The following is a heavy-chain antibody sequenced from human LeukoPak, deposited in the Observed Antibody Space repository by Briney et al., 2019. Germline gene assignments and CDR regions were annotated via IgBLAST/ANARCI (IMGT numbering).Heavy chain of an antibody. V-gene: IGHV4-39*01. D-gene: IGHD6-13*01. J-gene: IGHJ4*02. Sequence: PSETLSLTCTVSGDSISSPTYYWGWIRQPPGMGLEWIGTIYYSGSNYNNLSLKSRVTISVDASKNQFSLRLSSVTAADTAVYYCARLKTAAGTKYFDYWGQGTLVTVSS. CDR2: IYYSGSN. CDR1: GDSISSPTYY. CDR3: ARLKTAAGTKYFDY.